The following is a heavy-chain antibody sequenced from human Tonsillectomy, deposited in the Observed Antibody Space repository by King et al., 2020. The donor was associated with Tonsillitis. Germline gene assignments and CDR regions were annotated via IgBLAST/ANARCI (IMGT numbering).Heavy chain of an antibody. CDR2: INHSGST. V-gene: IGHV4-34*01. CDR3: ARRSRMIVVVAATPYYYYYMDV. J-gene: IGHJ6*03. CDR1: GGSFSGYY. D-gene: IGHD2-15*01. Sequence: VQLQQWGAGLLKPSETLSLTCAVYGGSFSGYYWSWIRQPPGKGLEWIGEINHSGSTNYNPSLKSRVTISVDTSKNQFSLKLSSVTAADTAVYYCARRSRMIVVVAATPYYYYYMDVWGKGTTVTVSS.